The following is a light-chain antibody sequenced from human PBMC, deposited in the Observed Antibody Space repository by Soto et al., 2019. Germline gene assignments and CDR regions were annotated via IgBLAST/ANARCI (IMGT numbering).Light chain of an antibody. Sequence: QSVLTQPPSASGTPGQRVTSSCSGSSSNIGSNAVNWYQQLPGTAPKLLIYSNNQGPSGVPDRFSGSKSGTSASLAISGLQSEDEADYYCAAWDDTLNGVVFGGGTKVTVL. V-gene: IGLV1-44*01. CDR3: AAWDDTLNGVV. CDR2: SNN. J-gene: IGLJ2*01. CDR1: SSNIGSNA.